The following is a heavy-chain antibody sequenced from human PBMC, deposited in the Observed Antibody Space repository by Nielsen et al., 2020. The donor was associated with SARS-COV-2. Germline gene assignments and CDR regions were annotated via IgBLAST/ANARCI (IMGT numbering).Heavy chain of an antibody. CDR2: INPSSGGT. V-gene: IGHV1-2*06. CDR1: GYTFTDYY. D-gene: IGHD3/OR15-3a*01. CDR3: ANARATIIGLVMSYGMDV. Sequence: ASFKISSKAAGYTFTDYYIHWVRQAPAQGLEWMGRINPSSGGTNYAQKFQGTVTMTNDASISTVYMALTSDDTAVYYCANARATIIGLVMSYGMDVWGQGTTVAVSS. J-gene: IGHJ6*02.